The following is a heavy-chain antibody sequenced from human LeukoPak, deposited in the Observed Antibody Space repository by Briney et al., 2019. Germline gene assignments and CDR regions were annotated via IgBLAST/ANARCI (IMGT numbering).Heavy chain of an antibody. CDR2: IYYSGST. J-gene: IGHJ6*03. D-gene: IGHD6-25*01. CDR1: GGSISSSSYY. V-gene: IGHV4-39*07. Sequence: SETLSLTCTVSGGSISSSSYYWGWIRQPPGKGLEWIGSIYYSGSTYYNPSLKSRVTISVDTSKNQFSLKLSSVTAADTAVYYCAGEAASPDSYYYYYYMDVWGKGTTVTVSS. CDR3: AGEAASPDSYYYYYYMDV.